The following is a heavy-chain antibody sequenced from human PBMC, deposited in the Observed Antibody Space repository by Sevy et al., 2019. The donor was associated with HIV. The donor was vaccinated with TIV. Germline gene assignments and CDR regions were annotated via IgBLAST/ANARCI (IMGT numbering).Heavy chain of an antibody. CDR1: GLTFSTYS. J-gene: IGHJ3*02. V-gene: IGHV3-21*01. CDR2: ISSSSTYI. Sequence: GGSLRLSCAASGLTFSTYSMNWVRHAPGKGLEWVSSISSSSTYIYYADSVKGRFTISRDNAKNSLYLQMNGLRAEDTAVYYCARDGAMVRGENAFDIWGQGTMVTVSS. D-gene: IGHD3-10*01. CDR3: ARDGAMVRGENAFDI.